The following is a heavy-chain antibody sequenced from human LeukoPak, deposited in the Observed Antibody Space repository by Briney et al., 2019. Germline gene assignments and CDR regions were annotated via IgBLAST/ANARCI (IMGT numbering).Heavy chain of an antibody. J-gene: IGHJ4*02. V-gene: IGHV1-2*02. CDR1: GYTFTGYY. CDR3: ARQYYYDSSGYWAQPFDY. D-gene: IGHD3-22*01. Sequence: ASVKVSCKASGYTFTGYYMHWVRQAPGQGLEWMGWINPNSGGTNYAQKFQGRVTMTRDTFISTAYLQWSSLKASDTAMYYCARQYYYDSSGYWAQPFDYWGQGTLVTVSS. CDR2: INPNSGGT.